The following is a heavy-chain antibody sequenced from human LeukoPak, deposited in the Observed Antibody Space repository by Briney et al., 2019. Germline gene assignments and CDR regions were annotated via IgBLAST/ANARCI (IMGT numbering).Heavy chain of an antibody. CDR3: ATSYGDPYYYYGMDV. Sequence: PGGSLRLSCAASGFTFSSYSMNWVRQAPGKGLEWVSYISSSSSTIYYADSVKGRFTISRDSAKNSLYLQMNSLRAEDTAVYYCATSYGDPYYYYGMDVWGQGTTVTVSS. V-gene: IGHV3-48*01. D-gene: IGHD4-17*01. CDR2: ISSSSSTI. CDR1: GFTFSSYS. J-gene: IGHJ6*02.